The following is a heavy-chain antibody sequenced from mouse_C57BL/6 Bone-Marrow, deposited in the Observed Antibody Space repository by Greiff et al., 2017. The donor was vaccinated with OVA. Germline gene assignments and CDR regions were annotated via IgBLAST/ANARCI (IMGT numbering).Heavy chain of an antibody. CDR1: GFTFSDAW. J-gene: IGHJ1*03. V-gene: IGHV6-6*01. D-gene: IGHD1-1*01. CDR3: TRRDYGSSFSYWYFDV. CDR2: IRNKANNHAT. Sequence: EVKLQESGGGLVQPGGSMKLSCAASGFTFSDAWMDWVRQSPEKGLEWVAEIRNKANNHATYYAESVKGRFTISRDYSKSSVYLQMNSLRAEDTGIYYCTRRDYGSSFSYWYFDVWGTGTTVTVSS.